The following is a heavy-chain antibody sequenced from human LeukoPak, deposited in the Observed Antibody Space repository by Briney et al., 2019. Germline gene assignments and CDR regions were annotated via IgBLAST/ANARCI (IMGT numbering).Heavy chain of an antibody. Sequence: SVKVSYKASGGTFSSYAISWVRQAPGQGLEWMGRIIPIFGIANYAQKFQGRVTITADKSTSTAYMELSSLRSEDTAVYYCAAEYSYGFMDVRGQGTTVTVSS. V-gene: IGHV1-69*04. CDR1: GGTFSSYA. J-gene: IGHJ6*02. CDR3: AAEYSYGFMDV. CDR2: IIPIFGIA. D-gene: IGHD5-18*01.